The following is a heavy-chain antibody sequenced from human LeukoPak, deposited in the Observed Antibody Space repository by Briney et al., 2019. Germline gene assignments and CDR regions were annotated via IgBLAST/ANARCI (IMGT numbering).Heavy chain of an antibody. CDR1: GFTFRNYW. Sequence: GGSLRLSCAASGFTFRNYWMTRVRQSPGKGLEWVAIIKPDGSDKYHVDSVKGRFTISRDNAKNSLYLQMSSLRAEDTAVYYCARGGHRQKEFWGQGTLVTVSS. CDR2: IKPDGSDK. J-gene: IGHJ4*02. D-gene: IGHD3-10*01. CDR3: ARGGHRQKEF. V-gene: IGHV3-7*01.